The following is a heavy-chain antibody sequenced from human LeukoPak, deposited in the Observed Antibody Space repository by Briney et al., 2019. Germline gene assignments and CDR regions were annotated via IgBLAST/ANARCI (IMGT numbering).Heavy chain of an antibody. Sequence: GGSLRLSCAASGFTFSSYWMSWVRQAPGKGLEWVANIKQDGSEKYYVDSVKGRFTISRDNAKNSLYLQMNSLRAEDTAVYYCARDSMVRGVDTLDYYYYYGMDVWGQGTTVTVSS. CDR3: ARDSMVRGVDTLDYYYYYGMDV. CDR2: IKQDGSEK. V-gene: IGHV3-7*01. CDR1: GFTFSSYW. D-gene: IGHD3-10*01. J-gene: IGHJ6*02.